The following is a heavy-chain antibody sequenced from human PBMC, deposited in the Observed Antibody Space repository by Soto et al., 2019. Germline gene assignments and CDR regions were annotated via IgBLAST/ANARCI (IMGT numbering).Heavy chain of an antibody. V-gene: IGHV1-18*01. J-gene: IGHJ4*02. D-gene: IGHD6-13*01. CDR2: ISAYNRNI. CDR1: GYTYTSYG. Sequence: QVQLVQSRAEVKEPGASVKVSCKASGYTYTSYGIRWVRQAPGQGLEWMGWISAYNRNINYAQRLQGRVTMTTDTSTSTAYMELRSLRSDDTAVYYCARVIAAAADFDYWGQGTLVTVSS. CDR3: ARVIAAAADFDY.